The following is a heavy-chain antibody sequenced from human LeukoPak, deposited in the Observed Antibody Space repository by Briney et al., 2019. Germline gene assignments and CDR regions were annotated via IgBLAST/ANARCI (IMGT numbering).Heavy chain of an antibody. Sequence: ASVKVSCKASGYTFTSYDVNWVRQATGQGLGWWGWMNPNSGNTGYAQKFQGRVTMTRNTSISTAYMELSSLRSEDTAVYYCARFGAVAGRGREVYWGQGTLVTVSS. CDR1: GYTFTSYD. J-gene: IGHJ4*02. CDR2: MNPNSGNT. CDR3: ARFGAVAGRGREVY. D-gene: IGHD6-19*01. V-gene: IGHV1-8*01.